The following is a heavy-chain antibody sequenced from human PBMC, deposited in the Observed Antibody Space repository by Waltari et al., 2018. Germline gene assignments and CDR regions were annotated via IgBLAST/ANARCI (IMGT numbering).Heavy chain of an antibody. Sequence: QVRLVQSGAEVKKPGSSVKVSCKASGGTFSSYAISWVRQAPGQGLEWMGGIIPIFVTANYPQLFQGRVTITADETTGTAYMELSSLRSEDTAVYYCAGDFSGGGGYWGQGTLVTVSS. D-gene: IGHD3-10*01. CDR3: AGDFSGGGGY. CDR1: GGTFSSYA. J-gene: IGHJ4*02. CDR2: IIPIFVTA. V-gene: IGHV1-69*01.